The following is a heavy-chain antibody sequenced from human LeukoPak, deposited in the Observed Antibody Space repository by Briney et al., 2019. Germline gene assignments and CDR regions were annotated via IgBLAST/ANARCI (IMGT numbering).Heavy chain of an antibody. J-gene: IGHJ5*02. D-gene: IGHD3-3*01. CDR3: ARVPHGETIFGVVLYWFDP. CDR2: IYYSGST. V-gene: IGHV4-39*02. Sequence: SETLSLTCTVSGGSISGSSYYWGWIRQPPGKGLEWIGSIYYSGSTHYNPSLKSRVTISVDTSKNHFSLKLSSVTAADTAVYYCARVPHGETIFGVVLYWFDPWGQGTLVTVFS. CDR1: GGSISGSSYY.